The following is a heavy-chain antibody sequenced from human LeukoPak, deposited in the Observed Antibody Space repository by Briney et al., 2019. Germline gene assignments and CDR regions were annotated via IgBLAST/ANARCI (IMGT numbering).Heavy chain of an antibody. Sequence: TSSETLSLRCTVSGDSIRGDYWGWIRQPPGKRLEWIGYIYYTGNTTYNPSLKSRVTMSIDTSRKLFSLRLTSVTAADTAVYFCARHPGASFDSWGQGNLVTVSS. CDR3: ARHPGASFDS. D-gene: IGHD7-27*01. V-gene: IGHV4-59*08. CDR2: IYYTGNT. CDR1: GDSIRGDY. J-gene: IGHJ4*02.